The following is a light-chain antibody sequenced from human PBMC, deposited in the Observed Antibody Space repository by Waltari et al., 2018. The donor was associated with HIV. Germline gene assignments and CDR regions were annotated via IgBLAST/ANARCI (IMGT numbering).Light chain of an antibody. CDR3: QAWDSSTVV. V-gene: IGLV3-1*01. J-gene: IGLJ2*01. CDR1: KLGDKY. Sequence: SYELTQPPSVSVSPGQTASIPCSGDKLGDKYACWYQQKPGQSPVLVIFQDSKRPSGIPERFSGSNSGNRATLTISGTQAMDEADYYCQAWDSSTVVFGGGTKLTVL. CDR2: QDS.